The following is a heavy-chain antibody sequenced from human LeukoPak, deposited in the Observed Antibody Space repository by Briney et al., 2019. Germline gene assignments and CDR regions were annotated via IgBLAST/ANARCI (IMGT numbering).Heavy chain of an antibody. Sequence: PGGSRRLSCAASGFTFSSYAMSWVRQAPGKGLEWVSAISGSGGSTYYADSVKGRFTISRDNSKNTLYLQMNSLRAEDTAVYYCARSGFFYDSGIYYDFWSGYPFFDYWGQGTLVTVSS. CDR2: ISGSGGST. CDR3: ARSGFFYDSGIYYDFWSGYPFFDY. CDR1: GFTFSSYA. D-gene: IGHD3-3*01. V-gene: IGHV3-23*01. J-gene: IGHJ4*02.